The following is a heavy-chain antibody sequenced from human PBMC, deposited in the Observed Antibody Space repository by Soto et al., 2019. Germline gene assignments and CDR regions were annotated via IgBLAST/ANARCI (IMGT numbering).Heavy chain of an antibody. CDR3: APDYGDYCGPDC. J-gene: IGHJ4*02. Sequence: QVQLQESGPGLVKPSQTLSLTCTVSGGSISSGDYYWSWIRQPPGKGLEWIGYICYSGSTYYNPSLKSRVTISVDTSTNQFSLELSSVTAADTAVYFCAPDYGDYCGPDCWGQGTLVTVSS. CDR1: GGSISSGDYY. CDR2: ICYSGST. V-gene: IGHV4-30-4*01. D-gene: IGHD4-17*01.